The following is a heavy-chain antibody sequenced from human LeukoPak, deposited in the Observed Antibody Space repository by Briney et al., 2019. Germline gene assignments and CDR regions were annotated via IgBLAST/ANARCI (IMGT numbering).Heavy chain of an antibody. V-gene: IGHV1-2*02. CDR2: INPNGGGT. D-gene: IGHD6-13*01. CDR3: VRGIAAPNYFDY. J-gene: IGHJ4*02. Sequence: PGASVKVSCKASGYTFSDYYVHWVRQAPGQGLEWVAWINPNGGGTNYAQNLQGRVTVTSDTPISTVHMEVRSLRSDDTAVYYCVRGIAAPNYFDYWGQGTLVTVSS. CDR1: GYTFSDYY.